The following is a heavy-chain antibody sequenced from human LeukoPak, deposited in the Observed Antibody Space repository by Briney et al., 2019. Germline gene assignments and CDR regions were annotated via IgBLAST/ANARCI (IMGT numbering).Heavy chain of an antibody. CDR3: ARGGERYYEPFDI. J-gene: IGHJ3*02. D-gene: IGHD3-22*01. CDR2: INPNSGGT. CDR1: GYTFTGYY. V-gene: IGHV1-2*02. Sequence: ASVKVSCKASGYTFTGYYMHWVRQAPRQELEWMGWINPNSGGTNYAQKFQGRVTMTRDTSISTAYMELSRLRSDDTAVYYCARGGERYYEPFDIWGQGTMVTVSS.